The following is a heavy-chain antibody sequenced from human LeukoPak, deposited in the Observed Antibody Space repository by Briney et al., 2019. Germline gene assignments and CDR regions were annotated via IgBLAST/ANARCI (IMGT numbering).Heavy chain of an antibody. CDR1: GYTFTSYG. CDR2: SSSYNGNT. J-gene: IGHJ5*02. CDR3: ARAPGVRGVIPNWFDP. D-gene: IGHD3-10*01. V-gene: IGHV1-18*01. Sequence: ASVKVSCKASGYTFTSYGISWVRQAPGQGLEWMGWSSSYNGNTNYAQKLQGRVTMTTATSTSTASMELRSLRSDDTAVYYCARAPGVRGVIPNWFDPWGQGTLVTVSS.